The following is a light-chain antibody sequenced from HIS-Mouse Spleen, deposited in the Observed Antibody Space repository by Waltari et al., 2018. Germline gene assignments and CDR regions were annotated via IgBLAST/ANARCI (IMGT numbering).Light chain of an antibody. CDR1: ALPKKY. V-gene: IGLV3-16*01. Sequence: SYELTQPPSVSVSLGQMARITCPGEALPKKYAYWYQQKPGQVPVLVIYNDSERRSGIPERFSGSSSGTIVTLTISGVQAEDETDYYCLSADSSGTWVFGGGTKLTVL. CDR2: NDS. J-gene: IGLJ3*02. CDR3: LSADSSGTWV.